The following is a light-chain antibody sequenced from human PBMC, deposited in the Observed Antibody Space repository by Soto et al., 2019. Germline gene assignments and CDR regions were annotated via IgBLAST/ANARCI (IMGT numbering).Light chain of an antibody. CDR3: QQYDNLPIT. Sequence: DIQMTQSPSSLSASVGDRVTITCQASQDISNYLNWYQQKPGKAPQLLIYDASNLETGVPSRFSGSGSGTDFTFTITSLQPEEIATYYCQQYDNLPITFGGGTKVEIK. CDR2: DAS. J-gene: IGKJ4*01. CDR1: QDISNY. V-gene: IGKV1-33*01.